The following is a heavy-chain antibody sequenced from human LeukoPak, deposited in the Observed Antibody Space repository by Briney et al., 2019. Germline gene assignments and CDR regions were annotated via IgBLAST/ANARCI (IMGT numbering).Heavy chain of an antibody. J-gene: IGHJ4*02. V-gene: IGHV4-34*01. CDR3: ARRPGGSSGWYMI. CDR1: GGSFSGYY. D-gene: IGHD6-19*01. CDR2: INHSGST. Sequence: SETLSLTCAVYGGSFSGYYWSWIRQPPGKGLEWIGEINHSGSTNYNPSPKSRVTISVDTSKNQFSLKLSSVTAADTAVYYYARRPGGSSGWYMIWGQGTLVTVSS.